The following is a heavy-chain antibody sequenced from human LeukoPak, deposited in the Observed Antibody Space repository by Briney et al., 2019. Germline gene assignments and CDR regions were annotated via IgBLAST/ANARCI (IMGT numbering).Heavy chain of an antibody. J-gene: IGHJ3*02. CDR3: ATLKSHLSYYYDSSGPLGAFDI. CDR2: INPSGGST. Sequence: ASVKVSCKASGYTFTIYYMHWVRQAPGQGLEWMGIINPSGGSTSYAQKFQGRVTMTEDTSTDTAYMELSSLRSEDTAVYYCATLKSHLSYYYDSSGPLGAFDIWGQGTMVTVSS. D-gene: IGHD3-22*01. V-gene: IGHV1-46*01. CDR1: GYTFTIYY.